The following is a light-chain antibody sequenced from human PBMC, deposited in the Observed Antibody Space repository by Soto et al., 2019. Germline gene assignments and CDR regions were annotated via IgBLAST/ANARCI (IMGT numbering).Light chain of an antibody. CDR3: QQRSNWPRT. V-gene: IGKV3-11*01. CDR1: QSVGRY. Sequence: EIVLTQSPATLSLSPGERATLSCRASQSVGRYFAWYQQKPGQAPRLLIYDASDRATGIPARFSGSWSGTDSTLTISSLEPDDFAVYYCQQRSNWPRTFGQGTKVEIK. J-gene: IGKJ1*01. CDR2: DAS.